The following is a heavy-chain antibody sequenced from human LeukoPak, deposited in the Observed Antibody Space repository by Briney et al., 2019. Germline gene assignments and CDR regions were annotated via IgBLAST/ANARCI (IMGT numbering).Heavy chain of an antibody. V-gene: IGHV4-59*01. CDR3: ARTGSTVTMLYPFDH. CDR1: GGSMSRYY. D-gene: IGHD4-17*01. Sequence: PSETLSLTCTVSGGSMSRYYWSWIRQPPGKGLEWIGYIYYRGSANYNPSLQSRVSISEDTSKNQFSLKLSSVTAADTAVYYCARTGSTVTMLYPFDHWGQGTLVTVSS. J-gene: IGHJ4*02. CDR2: IYYRGSA.